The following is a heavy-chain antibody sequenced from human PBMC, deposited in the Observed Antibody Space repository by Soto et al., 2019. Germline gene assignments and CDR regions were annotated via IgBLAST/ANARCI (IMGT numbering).Heavy chain of an antibody. V-gene: IGHV3-21*01. J-gene: IGHJ6*03. CDR1: GFTFSSYS. Sequence: GGSLRLSCAASGFTFSSYSMNWVRQAPGKGLEWVSSISSSSSYIYYGDSVNGRFTISRDNAKNSLYLQMNSLRAEDTAVYYCARDPVLRLRFPYYMDVWGKGTTVTVSS. CDR3: ARDPVLRLRFPYYMDV. D-gene: IGHD3-3*01. CDR2: ISSSSSYI.